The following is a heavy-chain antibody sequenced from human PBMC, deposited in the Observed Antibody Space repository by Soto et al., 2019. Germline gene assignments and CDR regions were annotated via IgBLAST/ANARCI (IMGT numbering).Heavy chain of an antibody. V-gene: IGHV4-39*01. CDR1: GGSISSSSYY. D-gene: IGHD3-22*01. CDR2: IYYSGST. J-gene: IGHJ4*02. Sequence: SETLSLTCTVSGGSISSSSYYWGWIRQPPGKGLEWIGSIYYSGSTYYNPSLKSRVTISVDTSKNQFSLKLSSVTAADTAVYYCARQGYYDSSGFPYWGQGTLVTVSS. CDR3: ARQGYYDSSGFPY.